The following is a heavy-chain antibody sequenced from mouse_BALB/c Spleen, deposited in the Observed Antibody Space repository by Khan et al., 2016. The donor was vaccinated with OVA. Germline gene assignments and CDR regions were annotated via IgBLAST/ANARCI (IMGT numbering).Heavy chain of an antibody. J-gene: IGHJ3*01. CDR2: IDPENGNT. CDR1: GFNIKDYY. V-gene: IGHV14-1*02. Sequence: EVQLQQSGAELVRPGALVNLSCKASGFNIKDYYMHWVKQRPEQGLEWIGWIDPENGNTIYDPKFQGKASITSDTSSNTAYLQLSSPTSEDPAVYYASIDGYSPWFAYWGQGTLVTVSA. CDR3: SIDGYSPWFAY. D-gene: IGHD2-3*01.